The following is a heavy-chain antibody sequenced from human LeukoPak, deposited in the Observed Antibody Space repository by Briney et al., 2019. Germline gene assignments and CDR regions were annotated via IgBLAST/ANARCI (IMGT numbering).Heavy chain of an antibody. J-gene: IGHJ5*02. CDR3: ARDPEYYHDSSGYVFDP. CDR2: IIPIFGTA. Sequence: SVKVSCKASGGTFSSYAISWVRQAPGQGLEWMGGIIPIFGTANYAQKFQGRVTITADESTSTAYMELSSLRSEDTAVYYCARDPEYYHDSSGYVFDPWGQGTLVTVSS. V-gene: IGHV1-69*01. CDR1: GGTFSSYA. D-gene: IGHD3-22*01.